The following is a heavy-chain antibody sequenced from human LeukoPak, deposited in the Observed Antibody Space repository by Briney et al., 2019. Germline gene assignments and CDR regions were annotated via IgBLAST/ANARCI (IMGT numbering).Heavy chain of an antibody. CDR3: ARGDKYIAFSPPLQGFDY. D-gene: IGHD3-3*02. V-gene: IGHV1-58*02. Sequence: SVKVSCKASGFTFTSSAMQWVRQARGQRLEWIGWIVVGSGNTNYAQKFQERVTITRDMSTSTAYMELSSLRAEDTAVYYCARGDKYIAFSPPLQGFDYWGQGTLVTVSS. CDR1: GFTFTSSA. J-gene: IGHJ4*02. CDR2: IVVGSGNT.